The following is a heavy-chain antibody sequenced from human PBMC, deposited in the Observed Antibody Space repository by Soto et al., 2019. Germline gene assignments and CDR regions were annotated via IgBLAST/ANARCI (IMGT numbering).Heavy chain of an antibody. Sequence: EVQLVESGGGLVKPGGSLRLSCAASGFAFRTAWMSWVRQAPGKGLEWIGRIRRKDDGGTPDYAAPVKDRFTISRDDSKNTLYLQMNSLKVEDTAVYYCTCEYYNRFDSWGQGTLVTVSS. V-gene: IGHV3-15*01. D-gene: IGHD2-15*01. CDR3: TCEYYNRFDS. J-gene: IGHJ5*01. CDR1: GFAFRTAW. CDR2: IRRKDDGGTP.